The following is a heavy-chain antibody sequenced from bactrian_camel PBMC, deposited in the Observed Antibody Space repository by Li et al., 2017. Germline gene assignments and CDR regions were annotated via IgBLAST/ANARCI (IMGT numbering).Heavy chain of an antibody. CDR2: LRTGRGLI. CDR1: HNIASMYC. Sequence: VQLVESGGGSVQDGGSLRLSCAVSHNIASMYCMGWYRQAPGKQREGVACLRTGRGLIWYADSLEDRFTISQDNAKETVNLQMTNLKPDDTGVYSCAADEGVCGLWRTFPPTYWGQGTQVTVS. V-gene: IGHV3S54*01. CDR3: AADEGVCGLWRTFPPTY. J-gene: IGHJ4*01. D-gene: IGHD3*01.